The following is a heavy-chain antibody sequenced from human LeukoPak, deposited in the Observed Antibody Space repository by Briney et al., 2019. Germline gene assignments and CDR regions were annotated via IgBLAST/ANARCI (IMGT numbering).Heavy chain of an antibody. CDR3: ARRGHYYDSSGYYAIDY. CDR1: GFTFSSYG. J-gene: IGHJ4*02. D-gene: IGHD3-22*01. CDR2: INSDGSSI. V-gene: IGHV3-74*01. Sequence: GGSLRLSCAASGFTFSSYGMHWVRQAPGKGLVWVSRINSDGSSIRNADSVKGRLTISRDNAKNTLYLQMNSLRAEDTAVYYCARRGHYYDSSGYYAIDYWGQGTLVTVSS.